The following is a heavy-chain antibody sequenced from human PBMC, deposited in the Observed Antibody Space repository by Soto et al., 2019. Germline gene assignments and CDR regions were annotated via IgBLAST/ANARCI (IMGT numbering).Heavy chain of an antibody. CDR1: GGTFSSYA. CDR2: IIPIFGTA. D-gene: IGHD6-19*01. CDR3: ARVLGRQWLEGGPFAY. V-gene: IGHV1-69*01. J-gene: IGHJ4*02. Sequence: QVQLVQSGAEVKKPGSSVKVSCKASGGTFSSYAISWVRQAPGQGLEWMGGIIPIFGTANYAQKCQGRVMITADATTSTAYMELSSLRSEDTAVYSCARVLGRQWLEGGPFAYWGQGPLVTVSS.